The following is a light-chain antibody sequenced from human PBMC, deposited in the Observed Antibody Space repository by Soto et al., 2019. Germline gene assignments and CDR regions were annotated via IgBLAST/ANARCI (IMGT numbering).Light chain of an antibody. CDR3: QQYNSDST. J-gene: IGKJ1*01. V-gene: IGKV1-5*01. CDR1: QSISSW. CDR2: DAS. Sequence: DIQVTQSPSTLSASVGDRVSITCRASQSISSWLAWYQQRPGKAPRLLIYDASSLERGVPSRFSGSGSGTEFTLTISSLQPDDFATYYCQQYNSDSTFGQGTKV.